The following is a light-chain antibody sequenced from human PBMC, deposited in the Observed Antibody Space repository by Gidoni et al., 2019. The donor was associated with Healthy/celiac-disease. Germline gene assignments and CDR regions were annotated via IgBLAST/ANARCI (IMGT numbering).Light chain of an antibody. V-gene: IGKV1-9*01. Sequence: DIQLTQSPSFLSASVGDRVTITCRASQGISSYLAWYQQKQGKAPKLLIYAASTLQGGVPSRFRGRGSWTEFTLTISLLQPEDFATYSFQPRSSSPLTFGPGTKVDIK. J-gene: IGKJ3*01. CDR1: QGISSY. CDR3: QPRSSSPLT. CDR2: AAS.